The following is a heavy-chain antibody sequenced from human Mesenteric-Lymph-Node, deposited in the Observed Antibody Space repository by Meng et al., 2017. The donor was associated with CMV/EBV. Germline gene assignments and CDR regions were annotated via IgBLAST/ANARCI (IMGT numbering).Heavy chain of an antibody. CDR3: ARGETRGNFYNYFDY. J-gene: IGHJ4*02. Sequence: GESLKISCVVSGFTVSKPYFSWVRQAPGKGLEWVSVIYGGYSTYYADSVKGRFTVSRDNSKNTLYLQMNSLTTDETAVYYCARGETRGNFYNYFDYFGRGTLVTVSS. V-gene: IGHV3-66*02. D-gene: IGHD2/OR15-2a*01. CDR1: GFTVSKPY. CDR2: IYGGYST.